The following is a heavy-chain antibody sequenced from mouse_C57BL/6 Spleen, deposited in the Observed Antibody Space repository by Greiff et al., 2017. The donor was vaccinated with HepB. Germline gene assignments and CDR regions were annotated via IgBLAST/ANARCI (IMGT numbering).Heavy chain of an antibody. J-gene: IGHJ1*03. Sequence: EVQGVESGGGLVKPGGSLKLSCAASGFTFSSYAMSWVRQTPEKRLEWVATISDGGSYTYYPDNVKGRFTISRDNAKKNLYLQMSHLKSEDTAMYYCARDIYYYGSDHFDVWGTGTTVTVSS. CDR3: ARDIYYYGSDHFDV. D-gene: IGHD1-1*01. CDR1: GFTFSSYA. V-gene: IGHV5-4*01. CDR2: ISDGGSYT.